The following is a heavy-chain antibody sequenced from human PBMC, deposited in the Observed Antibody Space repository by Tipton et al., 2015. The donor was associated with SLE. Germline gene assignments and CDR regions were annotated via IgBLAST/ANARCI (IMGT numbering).Heavy chain of an antibody. CDR3: VRDRGYAHFDY. CDR1: GASISTTTDY. Sequence: TLSLTCTVSGASISTTTDYWGWIRQPPGKGLEWIGSIYHSGSTYYNPSLKSRVAISADTSKNQFSLNLNSVTAADTAVYYCVRDRGYAHFDYWGQGTLVTVSS. J-gene: IGHJ4*02. D-gene: IGHD5-12*01. CDR2: IYHSGST. V-gene: IGHV4-39*07.